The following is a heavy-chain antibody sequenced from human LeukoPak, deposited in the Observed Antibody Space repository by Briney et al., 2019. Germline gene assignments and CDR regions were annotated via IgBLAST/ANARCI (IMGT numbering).Heavy chain of an antibody. CDR3: ARTYSCSPADYFDY. Sequence: ASVKVSCKASGYTFTGYFIHWVRQAPGQGLEWMGWINPNSGGTNYAQKFQGRVTMTRDTSISTAYMELSRLTSDDTAMYYCARTYSCSPADYFDYWGQGTLVTVSS. V-gene: IGHV1-2*02. D-gene: IGHD6-6*01. CDR2: INPNSGGT. CDR1: GYTFTGYF. J-gene: IGHJ4*02.